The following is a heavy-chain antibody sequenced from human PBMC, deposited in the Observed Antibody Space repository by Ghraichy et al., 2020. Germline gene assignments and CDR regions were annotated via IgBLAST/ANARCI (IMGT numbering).Heavy chain of an antibody. CDR1: GFTFSSYA. D-gene: IGHD6-13*01. J-gene: IGHJ1*01. V-gene: IGHV3-30*04. CDR3: ARAEGIAAAGNH. Sequence: GSLRLSCAASGFTFSSYAMHWVRQAPGKGLEWVAVISYDGSNKYYADSVKGRFTISRDNSKNTLYLQMNSLRAEDTAVYYYARAEGIAAAGNHWGQGTLVTVSS. CDR2: ISYDGSNK.